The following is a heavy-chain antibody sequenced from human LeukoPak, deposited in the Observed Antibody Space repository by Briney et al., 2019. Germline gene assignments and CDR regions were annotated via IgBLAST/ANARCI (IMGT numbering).Heavy chain of an antibody. D-gene: IGHD2-15*01. Sequence: SQTLSLTCTVSGGSISSGSYCWSWLRQPAGKGLEWIGRIYTSGSTNYNPPLTTRVTISIDMSKNQFSPKLSSVTAADTAVYYCARGVVVRGWFDPWGQGTLATVSS. J-gene: IGHJ5*02. CDR1: GGSISSGSYC. CDR3: ARGVVVRGWFDP. CDR2: IYTSGST. V-gene: IGHV4-61*02.